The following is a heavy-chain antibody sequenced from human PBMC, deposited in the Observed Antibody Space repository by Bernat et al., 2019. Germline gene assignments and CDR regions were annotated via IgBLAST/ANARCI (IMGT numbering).Heavy chain of an antibody. Sequence: QLQLQESGPGLVKPSETLSLTCTVSGGSISSSSYYWGWIRQPPGKGLEWIGSIYYSGSTYYNPSLKSRVTISVETSKNQFSLKLSSVTAADTAVYYGRVYKYDILTGLSDDWGQGTLVTVSS. CDR2: IYYSGST. CDR1: GGSISSSSYY. D-gene: IGHD3-9*01. CDR3: RVYKYDILTGLSDD. J-gene: IGHJ4*02. V-gene: IGHV4-39*01.